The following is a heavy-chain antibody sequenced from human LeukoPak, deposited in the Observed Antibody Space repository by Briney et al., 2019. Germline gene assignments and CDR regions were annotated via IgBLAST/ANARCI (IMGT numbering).Heavy chain of an antibody. CDR3: ARHAYGSAPHPPISYYYYLNV. CDR1: GFSASFYW. CDR2: IDGGGTST. J-gene: IGHJ6*03. Sequence: GGSLRLSCEASGFSASFYWMSWVRQAPGKGLEWDSNIDGGGTSTYYADSVKGRLTIARDNSKNTLYLQMNSLRAEDTAVYFCARHAYGSAPHPPISYYYYLNVWGKGTTVTVSS. V-gene: IGHV3-23*01. D-gene: IGHD3-10*01.